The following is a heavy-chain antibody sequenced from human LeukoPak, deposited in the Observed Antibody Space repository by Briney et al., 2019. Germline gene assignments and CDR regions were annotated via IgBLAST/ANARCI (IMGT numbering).Heavy chain of an antibody. CDR1: GGSISSSGYY. Sequence: PSETLSLTCTVSGGSISSSGYYWGWIRQPPGKGLEWIGSIYHSGSTNYNPSLKSRVTISVDKSKNQFSLKLSSVTAADTAVYYCARDRHSSGYYLDAFDIWGQGTMVTVSS. V-gene: IGHV4-39*07. D-gene: IGHD3-22*01. CDR2: IYHSGST. CDR3: ARDRHSSGYYLDAFDI. J-gene: IGHJ3*02.